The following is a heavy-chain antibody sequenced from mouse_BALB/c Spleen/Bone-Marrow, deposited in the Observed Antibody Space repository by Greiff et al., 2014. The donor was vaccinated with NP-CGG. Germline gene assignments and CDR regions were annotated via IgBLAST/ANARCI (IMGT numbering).Heavy chain of an antibody. Sequence: DVQLQESGPELVRPGASVKISCKASGYTFTDYNIYWVKQSHGKSLEWIGYIYPYSGGTGYNQKFKSKATLTVDNSSTTAYMELRSLTSEDSAVYYCARGNWHFAYWGQGTLVTVST. CDR3: ARGNWHFAY. CDR2: IYPYSGGT. CDR1: GYTFTDYN. V-gene: IGHV1S29*02. J-gene: IGHJ3*01. D-gene: IGHD4-1*01.